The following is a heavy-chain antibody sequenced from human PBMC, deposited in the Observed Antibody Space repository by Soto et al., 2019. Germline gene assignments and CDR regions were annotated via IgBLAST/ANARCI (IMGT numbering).Heavy chain of an antibody. CDR1: GFSVINNY. Sequence: PGGSLRLSCVVSGFSVINNYMIWVRQAPGIRLDWVSVIYADGTTYYVDSVKGRFTISRHNSRNTLYLQMDSLRTEDTAVYYCARGGGPFINSVTNPFDYWGQGTLVTVSS. V-gene: IGHV3-53*04. D-gene: IGHD4-17*01. CDR3: ARGGGPFINSVTNPFDY. J-gene: IGHJ4*02. CDR2: IYADGTT.